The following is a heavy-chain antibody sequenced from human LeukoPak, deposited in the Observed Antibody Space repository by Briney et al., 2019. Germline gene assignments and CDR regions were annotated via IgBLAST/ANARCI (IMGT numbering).Heavy chain of an antibody. CDR2: ISGSGGST. V-gene: IGHV3-23*01. CDR1: GFTFSNYA. CDR3: ANRPTTSYFDY. D-gene: IGHD1-7*01. J-gene: IGHJ4*01. Sequence: GGSLRLSCTASGFTFSNYAMSWVRQAPGKGLEWVSAISGSGGSTYYADSVKGRFTISRDNSMKTLYLQMNSLRGEDTAVYFCANRPTTSYFDYWGQGTLVTVSS.